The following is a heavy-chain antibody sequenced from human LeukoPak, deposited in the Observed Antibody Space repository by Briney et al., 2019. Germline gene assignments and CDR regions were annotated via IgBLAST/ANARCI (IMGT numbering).Heavy chain of an antibody. Sequence: SVKVSFKASGGTFSSYAISWVRQAPGQGLEWMGVIIPIFGTANYAQKCQGRVTITTDESTSTAYMELSSLRSEDTAVYYCARDLAFRSSSWYGWFDPWGQGTLVTVSS. D-gene: IGHD6-13*01. CDR1: GGTFSSYA. J-gene: IGHJ5*02. V-gene: IGHV1-69*05. CDR2: IIPIFGTA. CDR3: ARDLAFRSSSWYGWFDP.